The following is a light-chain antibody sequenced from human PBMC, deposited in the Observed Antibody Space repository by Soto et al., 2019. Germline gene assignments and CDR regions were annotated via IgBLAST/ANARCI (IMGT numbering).Light chain of an antibody. V-gene: IGKV3-20*01. CDR2: DAF. J-gene: IGKJ1*01. Sequence: EIVLTQSPGTLSLSPGERATLYCRASQSVSNNYLAWYQQRPGQAPRLLIYDAFKRPTGIPDRCSGSGSGTDFTLSINSLEPEDFAVYYCQQFGSSPPWTFGQGTKVEIK. CDR3: QQFGSSPPWT. CDR1: QSVSNNY.